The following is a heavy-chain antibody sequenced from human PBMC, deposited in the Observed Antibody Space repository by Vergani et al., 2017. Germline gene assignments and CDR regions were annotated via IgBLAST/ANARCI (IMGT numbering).Heavy chain of an antibody. Sequence: EVQLVESGGGLVQPGRSLRLSCTASGFTFGDYAMSWVRQAPGKGLEWVGFIRSKAYGGTTEYAASVKGRFTISRDDSKSIAYLQMNSLSAGDTAVYYCAKANPRNSGYDYLYYYHAMDVWGQGTTVTVSS. CDR3: AKANPRNSGYDYLYYYHAMDV. D-gene: IGHD5-12*01. CDR1: GFTFGDYA. V-gene: IGHV3-49*04. CDR2: IRSKAYGGTT. J-gene: IGHJ6*02.